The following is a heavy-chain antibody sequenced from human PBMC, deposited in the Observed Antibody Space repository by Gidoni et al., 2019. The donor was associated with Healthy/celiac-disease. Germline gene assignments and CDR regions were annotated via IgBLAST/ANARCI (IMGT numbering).Heavy chain of an antibody. CDR1: GFTVSSNY. D-gene: IGHD2-21*02. Sequence: EVQLVESGGGLIQPGGSLRLSCAASGFTVSSNYMSWVRQAPGKGLEWVSVIYSGGSTYYADSVKGRFTISRDNSKNTLYLQMNSLRAEDTAVYYCARDRGGNSFYYYGMDVWGQGTTVTVSS. V-gene: IGHV3-53*01. CDR3: ARDRGGNSFYYYGMDV. J-gene: IGHJ6*02. CDR2: IYSGGST.